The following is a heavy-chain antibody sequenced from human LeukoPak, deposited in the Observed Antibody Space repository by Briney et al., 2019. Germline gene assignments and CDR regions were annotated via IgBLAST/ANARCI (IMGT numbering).Heavy chain of an antibody. CDR1: GYIFTDNY. D-gene: IGHD4-11*01. V-gene: IGHV1-2*02. J-gene: IGHJ5*02. Sequence: ASVKVSCKASGYIFTDNYIDWVRQAPGQGLEWMGWINPNNGGTKYAQEFQGRVTMTRDTSISTAFMELSRLRSDDTATYYCARAGGPTVTTAWGEGALFTVSS. CDR2: INPNNGGT. CDR3: ARAGGPTVTTA.